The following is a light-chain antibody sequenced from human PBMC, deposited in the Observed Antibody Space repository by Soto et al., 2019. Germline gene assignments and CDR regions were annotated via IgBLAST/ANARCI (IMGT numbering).Light chain of an antibody. V-gene: IGKV3-20*01. CDR2: TTS. Sequence: EIVLTQSPDTLSLSPGERVTLSCRASQSIDSSWLAWNQQKPGQAPRLLIYTTSSRATGIPDRFSGSGSGNYFPLTSRRLEPDVVAVYYRQLGNCSWTFGGGTKVEMK. CDR1: QSIDSSW. J-gene: IGKJ4*01. CDR3: QLGNCSWT.